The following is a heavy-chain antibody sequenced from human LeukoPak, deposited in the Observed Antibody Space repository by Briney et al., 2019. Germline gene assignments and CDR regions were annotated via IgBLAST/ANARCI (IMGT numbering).Heavy chain of an antibody. J-gene: IGHJ4*02. Sequence: SETLSLTCSVSGASISAYYWSWIRQPPGKGLEWIGYIHYSGTINYNPSLMSRVTISVDSSKNQFSLKLSSVTAADTAVYYCARDDSSGQFDYWGQGTLVTVSS. CDR2: IHYSGTI. V-gene: IGHV4-59*12. D-gene: IGHD3-22*01. CDR3: ARDDSSGQFDY. CDR1: GASISAYY.